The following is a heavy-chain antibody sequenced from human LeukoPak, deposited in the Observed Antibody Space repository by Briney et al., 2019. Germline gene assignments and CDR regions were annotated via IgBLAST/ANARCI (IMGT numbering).Heavy chain of an antibody. CDR3: ARDLQVTTAPGFDY. Sequence: QPGGSLRLSCAASGNYWMHWVRQAPGKGLVWVSHINSDGSWASYADSVKGRFTISKDNAKNTVYLQMNSLRAEDTAVYYCARDLQVTTAPGFDYWGQGTLVTVSS. J-gene: IGHJ4*02. D-gene: IGHD4-17*01. CDR2: INSDGSWA. V-gene: IGHV3-74*01. CDR1: GNYW.